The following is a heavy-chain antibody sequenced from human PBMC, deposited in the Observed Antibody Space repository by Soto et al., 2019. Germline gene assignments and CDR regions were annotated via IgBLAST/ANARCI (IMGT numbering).Heavy chain of an antibody. CDR1: GGSISSGGYS. J-gene: IGHJ4*02. V-gene: IGHV4-30-2*01. D-gene: IGHD4-17*01. CDR2: IYHSGRT. CDR3: ARGMTTVTTFDY. Sequence: QLQLQESGSGLVKPSQTLSLTCAVSGGSISSGGYSWSWIRQPPGKGLEWIGYIYHSGRTYYNPSIKGRVTISVDRSKNQISLKLSSVTAAETAVYYCARGMTTVTTFDYWGQGTLVTVSS.